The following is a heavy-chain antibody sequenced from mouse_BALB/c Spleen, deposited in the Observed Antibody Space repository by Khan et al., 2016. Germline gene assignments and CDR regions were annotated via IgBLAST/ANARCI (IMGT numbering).Heavy chain of an antibody. CDR3: ARSTDY. Sequence: VQLQQSGAELVKPGASVKLSCTASGFNIKDTYMHWVKQRPEQGLDWIGRIDPANGNTKYDPKFQGKATITADTSSNTAYMQLSSLTSEVTAVYYCARSTDYWCQGTTLTVSS. J-gene: IGHJ2*01. V-gene: IGHV14-3*02. CDR2: IDPANGNT. CDR1: GFNIKDTY.